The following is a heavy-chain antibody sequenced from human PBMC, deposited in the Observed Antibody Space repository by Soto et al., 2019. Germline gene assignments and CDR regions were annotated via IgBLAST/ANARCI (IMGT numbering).Heavy chain of an antibody. Sequence: PGGSLRLSCAASGFTFSDAWMSWVRQAPGRGLAWVGRIKTKTDGETTDYAAPVKGRFTISRDDSKNTLYLQMNSLKTEDTAVYYCTTASGSYYGEDYWGQGTLVTVSS. CDR1: GFTFSDAW. CDR3: TTASGSYYGEDY. CDR2: IKTKTDGETT. D-gene: IGHD1-26*01. V-gene: IGHV3-15*01. J-gene: IGHJ4*02.